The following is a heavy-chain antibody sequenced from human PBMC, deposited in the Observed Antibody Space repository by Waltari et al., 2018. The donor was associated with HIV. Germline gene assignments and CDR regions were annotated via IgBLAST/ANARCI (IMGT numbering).Heavy chain of an antibody. CDR2: MNPNSGNT. Sequence: QVQLVQSGAEVKQPGASVKVSCKASGYTFTSYDINWVRPAPGPGLEWMGWMNPNSGNTGYAPKFQGRVTMTRNTSITTAYMELSSLRSEDTAVYYCARNRFWSDYSIPGGFAPWGQGTLVTVSS. CDR1: GYTFTSYD. D-gene: IGHD3-3*01. J-gene: IGHJ5*02. V-gene: IGHV1-8*01. CDR3: ARNRFWSDYSIPGGFAP.